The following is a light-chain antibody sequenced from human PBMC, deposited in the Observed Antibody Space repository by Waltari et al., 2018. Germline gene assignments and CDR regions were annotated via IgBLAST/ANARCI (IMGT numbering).Light chain of an antibody. V-gene: IGKV1-16*01. CDR1: QDISNY. Sequence: DIQVTHPPSTLSACLGARLTITCRASQDISNYLAWLQQKPGKAPKSLVFGASALQTGVPSRFSGSGSGTDFTLTITNLQAEDSAIYYCQQYHTYPYTFGQGTKLEIK. J-gene: IGKJ2*01. CDR3: QQYHTYPYT. CDR2: GAS.